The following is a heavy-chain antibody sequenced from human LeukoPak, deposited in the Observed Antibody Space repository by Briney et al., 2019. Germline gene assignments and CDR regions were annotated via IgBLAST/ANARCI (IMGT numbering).Heavy chain of an antibody. Sequence: SQTLSLTCTVSGGSISSGGYYWSWIRQHPGKGLEWIGYIYYSGSTYYNPSLKSRVTISVDTSKNQFSLKLSSVTAADTAVCYCARGRHVLLWFGELSGNWFDPWGQGTLVTVSS. D-gene: IGHD3-10*01. CDR2: IYYSGST. CDR3: ARGRHVLLWFGELSGNWFDP. CDR1: GGSISSGGYY. V-gene: IGHV4-31*03. J-gene: IGHJ5*02.